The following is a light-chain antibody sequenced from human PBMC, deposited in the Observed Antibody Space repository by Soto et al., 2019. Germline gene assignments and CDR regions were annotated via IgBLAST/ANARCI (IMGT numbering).Light chain of an antibody. CDR3: QQSNNWPKT. J-gene: IGKJ1*01. CDR1: QSVSSS. CDR2: DAS. Sequence: EIVMTQSPATLSVSPGETATLSCRASQSVSSSLAWYQQKPGQAPRLLISDASTRAAGLPARFSGSGSGTEFTLTISSLQSEDFAVYFCQQSNNWPKTFGQGTQVEMK. V-gene: IGKV3-15*01.